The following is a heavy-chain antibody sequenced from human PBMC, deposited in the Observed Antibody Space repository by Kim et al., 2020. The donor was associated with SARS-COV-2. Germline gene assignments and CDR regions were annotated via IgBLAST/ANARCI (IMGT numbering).Heavy chain of an antibody. CDR1: GFTFGDYA. V-gene: IGHV3-9*01. D-gene: IGHD3-10*01. CDR3: AKGFRASEVRGVIWDY. CDR2: ISWNSGSI. Sequence: GGSLRLSCAASGFTFGDYAMHWVRQAPGKGLEWVSGISWNSGSIGYADSVKGRFTISRDNAKNSLYLQMNSLRAEDTALYYCAKGFRASEVRGVIWDYWGQGTLVTVSS. J-gene: IGHJ4*02.